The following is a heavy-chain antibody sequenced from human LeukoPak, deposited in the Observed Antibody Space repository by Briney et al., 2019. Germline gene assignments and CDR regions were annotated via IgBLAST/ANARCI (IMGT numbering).Heavy chain of an antibody. CDR2: IYTRGHT. CDR1: GTPVNTYY. CDR3: ARGRYCTATACYGGDAFDI. Sequence: SETLSLTCTVSGTPVNTYYWSWIRQPAGRGLEWIGRIYTRGHTNYNPSLKSRVSMSVDTSKSQFSLRLSSVTAADTAVYYCARGRYCTATACYGGDAFDIWGQGTVVTVSS. J-gene: IGHJ3*02. V-gene: IGHV4-4*07. D-gene: IGHD2-2*01.